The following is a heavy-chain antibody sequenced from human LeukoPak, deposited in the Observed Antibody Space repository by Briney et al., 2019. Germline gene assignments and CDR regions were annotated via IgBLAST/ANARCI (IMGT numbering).Heavy chain of an antibody. CDR3: ARYYYDSSGSLAAYYFDY. V-gene: IGHV5-51*01. J-gene: IGHJ4*02. CDR1: GYSFTSYW. Sequence: GESLKISCKGSGYSFTSYWIGWVRQMPGKGLEWVGIIYPGDSDTRYSPSFQGQVTISADKSISTAYLQWSSLKASDTAMYYCARYYYDSSGSLAAYYFDYWGQGTLVTVSS. D-gene: IGHD3-22*01. CDR2: IYPGDSDT.